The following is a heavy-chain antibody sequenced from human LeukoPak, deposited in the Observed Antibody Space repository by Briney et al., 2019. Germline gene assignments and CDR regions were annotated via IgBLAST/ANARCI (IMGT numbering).Heavy chain of an antibody. CDR1: GYTFTSYG. V-gene: IGHV1-18*01. D-gene: IGHD2-2*02. Sequence: ASVKVSCKASGYTFTSYGISWVRQAPGQGLEWMGWISAYNGNTNYAQKLQGRVTMTTDTSTSTAYMELRSLRSDDTAVYYCARWGYCSSTSCYTGEFFDYWGQGTLVTVSS. CDR2: ISAYNGNT. CDR3: ARWGYCSSTSCYTGEFFDY. J-gene: IGHJ4*02.